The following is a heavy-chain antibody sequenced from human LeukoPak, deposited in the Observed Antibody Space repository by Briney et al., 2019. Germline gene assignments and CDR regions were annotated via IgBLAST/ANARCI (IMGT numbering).Heavy chain of an antibody. V-gene: IGHV3-21*01. CDR2: ISSSSSHM. CDR1: GFTFNSYT. Sequence: GGSLRLSCAASGFTFNSYTMYWVRQAPGKGLEWVSSISSSSSHMFYADSVKGRFSISRDNAKNSLYLQMNSVRAEDTAVYYCVRDSGSSYGYYFLHWGQGTLVTVSS. D-gene: IGHD1-26*01. J-gene: IGHJ1*01. CDR3: VRDSGSSYGYYFLH.